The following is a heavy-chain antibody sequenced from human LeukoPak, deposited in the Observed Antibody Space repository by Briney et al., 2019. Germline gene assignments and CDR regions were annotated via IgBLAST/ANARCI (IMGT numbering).Heavy chain of an antibody. CDR2: IYPGDSDT. V-gene: IGHV5-51*01. CDR3: ARFALSSSLDY. D-gene: IGHD6-13*01. CDR1: GYSFTSYW. Sequence: GESLKISCKGSGYSFTSYWIGWVRQMPGKGLEWMGIIYPGDSDTRYSPSFQGQVTFSVDTSTSTVYLQWSSLKASDTAIYYCARFALSSSLDYWGQGTLVTVSP. J-gene: IGHJ4*02.